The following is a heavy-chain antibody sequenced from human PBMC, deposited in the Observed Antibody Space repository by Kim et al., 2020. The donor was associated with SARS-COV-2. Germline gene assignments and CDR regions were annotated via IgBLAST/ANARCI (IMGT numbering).Heavy chain of an antibody. Sequence: DSVKGRFTISRDNAKNTLYLQMNSLRVEDTAVYYCARRAYSSGWWYFDYWGQGTLVTVSS. V-gene: IGHV3-74*01. D-gene: IGHD6-19*01. CDR3: ARRAYSSGWWYFDY. J-gene: IGHJ4*02.